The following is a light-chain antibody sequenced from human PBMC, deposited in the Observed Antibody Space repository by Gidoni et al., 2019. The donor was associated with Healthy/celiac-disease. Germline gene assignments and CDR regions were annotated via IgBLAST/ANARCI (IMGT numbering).Light chain of an antibody. CDR2: DAS. CDR3: QQRSNWPPKVT. V-gene: IGKV3-11*01. Sequence: EIVLTQSPATLSLSPGERATLSCRASQSVSSYLAWYQQKPGQAPRLLIYDASNRATGIPARFSGSGSGTDFTLTISRLEPEDFAVYYCQQRSNWPPKVTFXPXTKVXIK. J-gene: IGKJ3*01. CDR1: QSVSSY.